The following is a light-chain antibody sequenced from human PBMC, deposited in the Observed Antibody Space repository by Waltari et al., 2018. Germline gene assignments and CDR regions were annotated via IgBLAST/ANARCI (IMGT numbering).Light chain of an antibody. CDR2: EVN. CDR1: SSDVGGYTS. J-gene: IGLJ1*01. CDR3: SSYGGSNNFI. V-gene: IGLV2-8*01. Sequence: QSALTQPPSASGSPGQSVTISCTGTSSDVGGYTSVSWYQPHPGKAPTLMIYEVNKRPSGVPERFSGAKSGNTASLTVSGLQPGDEADYYCSSYGGSNNFIFGTGTKVTVL.